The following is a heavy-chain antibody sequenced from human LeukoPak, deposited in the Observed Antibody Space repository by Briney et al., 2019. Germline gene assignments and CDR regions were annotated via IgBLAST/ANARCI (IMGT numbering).Heavy chain of an antibody. CDR1: GYSLTSYW. Sequence: GESLKISCKGSGYSLTSYWIGWVRQMPGEGLGWMRIIYPGDSDTTYSPSFQGQVTISADKSISTAYLQWSSLKASDTAMYYCARRSGSHNWFVPWGQGTLVTVSS. CDR3: ARRSGSHNWFVP. CDR2: IYPGDSDT. D-gene: IGHD1-26*01. V-gene: IGHV5-51*01. J-gene: IGHJ5*02.